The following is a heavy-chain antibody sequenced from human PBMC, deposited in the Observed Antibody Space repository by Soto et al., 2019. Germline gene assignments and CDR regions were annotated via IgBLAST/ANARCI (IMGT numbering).Heavy chain of an antibody. Sequence: GGSLRLSCAASGFTFSSYSMNWVRQAPGKGLEWVSSISSSSSYIYYADSVKGRFTISRDNAKNSLYLQMNSLRAEDTAVYYGARDNPAVALYQTHPFDYWGQGTLVTVSS. CDR2: ISSSSSYI. J-gene: IGHJ4*02. CDR1: GFTFSSYS. CDR3: ARDNPAVALYQTHPFDY. D-gene: IGHD2-2*01. V-gene: IGHV3-21*01.